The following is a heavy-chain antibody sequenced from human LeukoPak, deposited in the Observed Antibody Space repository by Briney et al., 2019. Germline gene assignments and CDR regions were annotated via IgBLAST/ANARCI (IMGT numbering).Heavy chain of an antibody. CDR3: ARGHNWNPWLEYYYMDV. J-gene: IGHJ6*03. D-gene: IGHD1-20*01. CDR2: ISSSSSYI. V-gene: IGHV3-21*01. Sequence: PGGSLRLSCAASGFTFSSYGMHWVRQAPGKGLGWVSSISSSSSYIYYADSVKGRFTISRDNAKNSLYLQMNSLRVEDTAVYYCARGHNWNPWLEYYYMDVWGKGTTVTVSS. CDR1: GFTFSSYG.